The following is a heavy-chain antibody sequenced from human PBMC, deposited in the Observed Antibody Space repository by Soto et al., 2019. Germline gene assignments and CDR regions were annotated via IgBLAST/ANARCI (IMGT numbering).Heavy chain of an antibody. J-gene: IGHJ6*02. CDR1: GFTFRNYD. V-gene: IGHV3-13*05. Sequence: EVQLVESGGGLVQPGGSLRLSCEASGFTFRNYDMHWVRQGTGKGLEWVSGISAAGDPDYADSVEGLFTISRENAQNSSFLQMNSLRVGDTAVYYCARTDRDFYGLDVWGQGTTVIVSS. CDR3: ARTDRDFYGLDV. CDR2: ISAAGDP.